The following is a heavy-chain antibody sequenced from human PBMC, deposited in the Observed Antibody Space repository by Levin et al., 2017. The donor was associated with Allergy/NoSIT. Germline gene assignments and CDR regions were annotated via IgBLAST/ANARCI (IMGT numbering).Heavy chain of an antibody. D-gene: IGHD2-2*01. V-gene: IGHV3-23*01. Sequence: ETLSLTCAASGFTFSSYAMNWVRQAPGKGLEWVSGTSDSGDSTYYADSVKGRFTISRDNSKNTLFLQVNSLRAEDTAFYYCAKDLSAVPAANYYYAMDVWGQGTTVTVSS. CDR3: AKDLSAVPAANYYYAMDV. J-gene: IGHJ6*02. CDR1: GFTFSSYA. CDR2: TSDSGDST.